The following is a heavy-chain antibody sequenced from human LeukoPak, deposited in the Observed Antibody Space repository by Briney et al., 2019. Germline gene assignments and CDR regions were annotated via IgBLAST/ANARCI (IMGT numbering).Heavy chain of an antibody. Sequence: GGSLRLSCAASGFTFNNYWMSWVRQAPGKGLEWVANIKQDGSEEYYVDSVKGRFTISRDNAKSSLYLQMNSLGAEDTAVYSCARALIVVGSYFDYWGQGTLVTVSS. CDR1: GFTFNNYW. CDR2: IKQDGSEE. V-gene: IGHV3-7*01. D-gene: IGHD2-15*01. CDR3: ARALIVVGSYFDY. J-gene: IGHJ4*02.